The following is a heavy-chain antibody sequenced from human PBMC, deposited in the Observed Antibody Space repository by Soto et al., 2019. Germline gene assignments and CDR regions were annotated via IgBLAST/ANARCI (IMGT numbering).Heavy chain of an antibody. CDR2: IYYSGST. D-gene: IGHD3-22*01. CDR3: ARDPRYYHDSSGYSKGFDP. V-gene: IGHV4-59*01. CDR1: GGSISSYY. J-gene: IGHJ5*02. Sequence: SSETLSLTCTVSGGSISSYYWSWIRQPPGKGLEWIGYIYYSGSTNYNPSLKSRVTISVDTSKNQFSLKLSSVTAADTAVYYCARDPRYYHDSSGYSKGFDPWGQGTLVTVSS.